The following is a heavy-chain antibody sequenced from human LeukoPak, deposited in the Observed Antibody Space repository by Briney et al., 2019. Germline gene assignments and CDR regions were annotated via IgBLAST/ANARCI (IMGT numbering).Heavy chain of an antibody. CDR2: IYYSGST. J-gene: IGHJ6*02. V-gene: IGHV4-59*08. CDR1: GYSISSYH. CDR3: GRHIGRNYYYGMDV. Sequence: ETLSLTCSVSGYSISSYHWSWIRQPPGKGLEWIGYIYYSGSTNYNPSLRSRVTISVDTSKNQLSLKLSSVTAADTAVYYCGRHIGRNYYYGMDVWGQGTTVTVSS.